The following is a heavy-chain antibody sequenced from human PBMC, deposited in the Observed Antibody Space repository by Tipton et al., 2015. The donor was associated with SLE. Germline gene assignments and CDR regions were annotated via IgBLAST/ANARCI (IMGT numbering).Heavy chain of an antibody. CDR1: GYTFTSYY. Sequence: QSGAEVKKPGASVKVSCKASGYTFTSYYMHWVRQAPGQGLEWMGIINPSGGSTSYAQKFQGRVTMTRDTSTSTVYMELSSLRSEDTAVYYCARDSGYSGYDYVNYFDYWGQGTLVTVSS. D-gene: IGHD5-12*01. CDR3: ARDSGYSGYDYVNYFDY. J-gene: IGHJ4*02. CDR2: INPSGGST. V-gene: IGHV1-46*01.